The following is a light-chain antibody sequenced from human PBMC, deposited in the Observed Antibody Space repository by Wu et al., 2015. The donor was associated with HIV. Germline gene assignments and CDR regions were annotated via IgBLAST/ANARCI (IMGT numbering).Light chain of an antibody. CDR1: RLLSTN. CDR2: DAS. CDR3: QPYNNWPPWT. V-gene: IGKV3-15*01. Sequence: SPGERAPSPAGPVRLLSTNLSLVPAETWARLPKLLIYDASTRATGIPARFSGSGSGTEFTLTISVMQSEDFAVYYCQPYNNWPPWTFGQGTKVEIK. J-gene: IGKJ1*01.